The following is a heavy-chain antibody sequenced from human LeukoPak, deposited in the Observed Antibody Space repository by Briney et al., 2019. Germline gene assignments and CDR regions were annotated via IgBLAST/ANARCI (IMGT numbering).Heavy chain of an antibody. Sequence: GGSLRLSCAASGFTFSTYGMSWVRQAPGKGLECVAYIHQDGSEKYYVDSVKGRFTVSRDNAKSSLYLQMNSLRAEDTAVYYCARDPRSGSYFDYWGQGTLVTVFS. J-gene: IGHJ4*02. CDR1: GFTFSTYG. CDR2: IHQDGSEK. V-gene: IGHV3-7*01. D-gene: IGHD1-26*01. CDR3: ARDPRSGSYFDY.